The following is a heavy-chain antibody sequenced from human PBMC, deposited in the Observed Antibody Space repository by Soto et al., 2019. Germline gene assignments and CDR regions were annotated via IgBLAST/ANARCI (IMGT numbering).Heavy chain of an antibody. V-gene: IGHV1-69*01. J-gene: IGHJ5*02. Sequence: SVKVSYNASGGTFSSYAISWVRQAPGQGLEWMGGIIPIFGTANYAQKFQGRVTITADESTSTAYMELSSLRSEDTAVYYCIPENWFDPWGQGTLVTVSS. D-gene: IGHD2-2*01. CDR3: IPENWFDP. CDR1: GGTFSSYA. CDR2: IIPIFGTA.